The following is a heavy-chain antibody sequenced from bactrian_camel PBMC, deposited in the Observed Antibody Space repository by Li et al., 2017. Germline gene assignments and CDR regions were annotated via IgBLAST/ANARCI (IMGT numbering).Heavy chain of an antibody. D-gene: IGHD5*01. CDR1: EYGRSVNC. V-gene: IGHV3S54*01. CDR3: AANAYGGSWNRQAHYDN. CDR2: IYRDNGGW. Sequence: HVQLVESGGGSVQAGGALSLSCASPEYGRSVNCMGWFRQAPGKEREIVAVIYRDNGGWFYADSVKGRFTISRDNGKNTLFLQMNNLEPEDTAMYYCAANAYGGSWNRQAHYDNRGRGTQVTVS. J-gene: IGHJ4*01.